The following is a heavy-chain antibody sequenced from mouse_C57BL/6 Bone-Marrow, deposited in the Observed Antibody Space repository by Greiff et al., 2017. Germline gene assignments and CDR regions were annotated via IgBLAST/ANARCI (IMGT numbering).Heavy chain of an antibody. Sequence: DVMLVESGGDLVKPGGSLKLSCAASGFTFSSYGMSWVRQTPDKRLEWVATISSGGSYTYYPDSVKGRFTISRDNAKNTLYLQMSSLKSEDTAMYYCAIHPFITTVSRWYFDVWGTGTTVTVSS. CDR3: AIHPFITTVSRWYFDV. V-gene: IGHV5-6*02. CDR2: ISSGGSYT. CDR1: GFTFSSYG. J-gene: IGHJ1*03. D-gene: IGHD1-1*01.